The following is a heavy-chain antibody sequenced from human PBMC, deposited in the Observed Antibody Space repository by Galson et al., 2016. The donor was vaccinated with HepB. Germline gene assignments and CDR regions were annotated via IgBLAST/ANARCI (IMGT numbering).Heavy chain of an antibody. J-gene: IGHJ4*02. CDR2: INPNSGGT. V-gene: IGHV1-2*02. CDR3: ARTRTLWLASGSGFDY. D-gene: IGHD3-10*01. Sequence: SVKVSCKASGDSFTDYYMHWVRQAPGQGLEWMGWINPNSGGTNYARKFQGRVTMTRDTSISTAYMELNGLRSDDTAVYYCARTRTLWLASGSGFDYWGQGTLVTVSS. CDR1: GDSFTDYY.